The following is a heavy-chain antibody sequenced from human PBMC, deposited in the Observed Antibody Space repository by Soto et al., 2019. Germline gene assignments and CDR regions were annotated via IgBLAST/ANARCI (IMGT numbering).Heavy chain of an antibody. J-gene: IGHJ3*02. CDR1: GFTFSSYS. Sequence: GGSLRLSCAASGFTFSSYSMNWVRQAPGKRLEWVSSISSSSSYIYYAGSVKGRFTISRDNAKNTLYLQMNSLRAEDTAVYYCARGQTPGAFDIWGQGTMVTVSS. CDR2: ISSSSSYI. V-gene: IGHV3-21*01. CDR3: ARGQTPGAFDI.